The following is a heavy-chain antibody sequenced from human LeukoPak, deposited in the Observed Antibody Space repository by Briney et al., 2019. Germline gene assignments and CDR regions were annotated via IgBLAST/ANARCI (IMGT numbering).Heavy chain of an antibody. V-gene: IGHV4-61*01. CDR3: AWWDSSGWAEFDY. CDR2: IYYSGST. J-gene: IGHJ4*02. Sequence: SETLSPTCTVSGGSISSSSDYWSWIRQPPGKGLEWIGYIYYSGSTDYNPSLKSRVTISVDTSKNQFSLKLSSVTAADTAVYYCAWWDSSGWAEFDYWGQGTLVTVSS. D-gene: IGHD6-19*01. CDR1: GGSISSSSDY.